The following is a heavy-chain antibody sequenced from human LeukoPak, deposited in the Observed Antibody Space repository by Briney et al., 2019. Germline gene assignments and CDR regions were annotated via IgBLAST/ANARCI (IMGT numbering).Heavy chain of an antibody. CDR1: GGSISSYY. D-gene: IGHD2-2*01. CDR3: ARDSGQGYCSSTSCPRPYYYMDV. Sequence: SETLSLTCTVSGGSISSYYWSWIRQPPRKGLEWIGYIYYSGSTSYNPSLKSRVTISVDTSKNQFSLKLSSVTAADTAVYYCARDSGQGYCSSTSCPRPYYYMDVWGKGTTVTVSS. J-gene: IGHJ6*03. CDR2: IYYSGST. V-gene: IGHV4-59*01.